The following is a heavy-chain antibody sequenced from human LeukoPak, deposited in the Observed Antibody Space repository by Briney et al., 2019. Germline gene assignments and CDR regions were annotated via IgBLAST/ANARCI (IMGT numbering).Heavy chain of an antibody. J-gene: IGHJ6*02. Sequence: ASVKVSCKASGGTFSSYAISWGRQAPGQGLEWMGRIIPILGIANYAQKFQGRVTITADKSTSTAYMELSSLRSEDTDVYYCATTSYYGMDVWGQGTTVTVSS. D-gene: IGHD1-1*01. CDR3: ATTSYYGMDV. V-gene: IGHV1-69*04. CDR1: GGTFSSYA. CDR2: IIPILGIA.